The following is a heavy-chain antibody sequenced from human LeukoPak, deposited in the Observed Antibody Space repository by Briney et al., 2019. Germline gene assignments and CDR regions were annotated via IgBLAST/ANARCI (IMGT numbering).Heavy chain of an antibody. CDR3: ARDYGDWKTVFDP. Sequence: SVKVSCKASGGTFSSYAISWVRQAPGQGLEWMGRIIPIFGTANYAQKFQGRVTITADKSTSTAYMELSSLRSEDTAVYYCARDYGDWKTVFDPWGQGTLVTVSS. CDR2: IIPIFGTA. V-gene: IGHV1-69*06. D-gene: IGHD4-17*01. J-gene: IGHJ5*02. CDR1: GGTFSSYA.